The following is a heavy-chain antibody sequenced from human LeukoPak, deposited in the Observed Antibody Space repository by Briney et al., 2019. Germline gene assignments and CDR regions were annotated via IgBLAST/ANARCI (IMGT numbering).Heavy chain of an antibody. V-gene: IGHV1-18*01. CDR2: ISANNGNR. J-gene: IGHJ4*02. D-gene: IGHD2-21*01. Sequence: GASVKVSCKASGYTFTNYGISWVRQAPGQGLEWMGWISANNGNRNYALKLQDRVSMTTDTSTSTAYMELRSLRSDDTAVYYCARDFASDSYFDYWGQGTLVTVSS. CDR3: ARDFASDSYFDY. CDR1: GYTFTNYG.